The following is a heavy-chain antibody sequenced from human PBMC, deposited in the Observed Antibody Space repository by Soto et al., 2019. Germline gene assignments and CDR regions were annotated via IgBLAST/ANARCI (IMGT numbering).Heavy chain of an antibody. CDR3: ARERLHDYYYYMDV. CDR1: GGSISSYY. V-gene: IGHV4-59*12. Sequence: PSETLSLTCTVSGGSISSYYWSWIRQPPGKGLEWIGYIYYSGSTNYNPSLKSRVTISVDTSKNQFSLKLSSVTAADTAVYYCARERLHDYYYYMDVWGKGPTVTVSS. D-gene: IGHD4-4*01. J-gene: IGHJ6*03. CDR2: IYYSGST.